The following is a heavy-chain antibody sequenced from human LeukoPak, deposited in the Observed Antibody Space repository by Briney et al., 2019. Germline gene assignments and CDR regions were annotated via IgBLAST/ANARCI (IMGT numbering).Heavy chain of an antibody. D-gene: IGHD2-15*01. Sequence: GGSLRLSCAASGFTFSSYAMSWVRQAPGKGLEWVSAIRGSGGSASYADSVQGRFTISRDNSENTLYLQMSSLRAEDTAVYYCAKDRECSGGACYRYFDYWGQGTLVTISS. CDR1: GFTFSSYA. CDR2: IRGSGGSA. J-gene: IGHJ4*02. CDR3: AKDRECSGGACYRYFDY. V-gene: IGHV3-23*01.